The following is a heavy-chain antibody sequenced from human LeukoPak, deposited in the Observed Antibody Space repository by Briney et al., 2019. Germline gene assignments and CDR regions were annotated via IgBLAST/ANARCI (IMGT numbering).Heavy chain of an antibody. D-gene: IGHD2-2*01. CDR3: ARDYCSSTSCLFDY. V-gene: IGHV1-2*06. J-gene: IGHJ4*02. Sequence: WASVKVSCKASGYTFTSYAMNWVRQAPGQGLEWMGRINPNSGDTNYAQKFQGRVTMTRDTSISTAYMELSRLRSDDTAVYYCARDYCSSTSCLFDYWGQGTLVTVSS. CDR2: INPNSGDT. CDR1: GYTFTSYA.